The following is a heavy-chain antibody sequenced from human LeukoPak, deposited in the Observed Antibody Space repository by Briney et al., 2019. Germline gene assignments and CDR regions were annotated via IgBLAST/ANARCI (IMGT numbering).Heavy chain of an antibody. CDR1: GGSISSNSYY. J-gene: IGHJ4*02. V-gene: IGHV4-61*02. Sequence: PSETLSLTCTVSGGSISSNSYYWSWIRQPAGKGLEWIGRIYSSGSTDYNPSLKSRVTISKDTSKNEFSLKLTSVTAADTAVYYCARDSPPAYCSGGSCYFDYWGQGILVTVSS. CDR3: ARDSPPAYCSGGSCYFDY. D-gene: IGHD2-15*01. CDR2: IYSSGST.